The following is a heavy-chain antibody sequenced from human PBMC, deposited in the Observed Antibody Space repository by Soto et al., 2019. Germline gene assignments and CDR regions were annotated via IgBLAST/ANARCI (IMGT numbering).Heavy chain of an antibody. CDR1: GGTFSSYA. J-gene: IGHJ6*02. V-gene: IGHV1-69*13. Sequence: SVKVSCKASGGTFSSYAISWVRQAPRQGLEWMGGIIPIFGTANYAQKFQGRVTITADESTSTAYMELSSLRSEDTAVYYCARSVPYYXDISGYSKPAVRYGMDVWGPGTTVTVSS. CDR2: IIPIFGTA. CDR3: ARSVPYYXDISGYSKPAVRYGMDV. D-gene: IGHD3-22*01.